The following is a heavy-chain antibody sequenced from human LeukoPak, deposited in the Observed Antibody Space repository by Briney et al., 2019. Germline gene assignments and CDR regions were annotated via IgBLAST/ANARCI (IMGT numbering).Heavy chain of an antibody. D-gene: IGHD3-22*01. CDR2: IYYSGST. J-gene: IGHJ4*02. CDR3: ARDRRKDYYDSSGQVDY. CDR1: GGSISSSSYY. V-gene: IGHV4-39*07. Sequence: SETLSLTCTVSGGSISSSSYYWGWIRQPPGKGLEWIGSIYYSGSTYYNPSLKSRVTISVDTSKNQFSLKLSSVTAADTAVYYCARDRRKDYYDSSGQVDYWGQGTLVTVSS.